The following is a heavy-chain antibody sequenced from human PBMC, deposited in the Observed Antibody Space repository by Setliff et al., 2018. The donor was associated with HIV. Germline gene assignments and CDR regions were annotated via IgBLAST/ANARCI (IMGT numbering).Heavy chain of an antibody. CDR3: VRDDYGYNGKGFDY. CDR1: DDSISSGANY. V-gene: IGHV4-61*02. CDR2: MHTSGNT. Sequence: SETLSLTCSVSDDSISSGANYWSWIRQPAGKGLEWIGRMHTSGNTNYNPSLKSRVTMSVDTSKNQISLRLSSVTAADTAMYYCVRDDYGYNGKGFDYWGPGTLVTVS. D-gene: IGHD4-17*01. J-gene: IGHJ4*02.